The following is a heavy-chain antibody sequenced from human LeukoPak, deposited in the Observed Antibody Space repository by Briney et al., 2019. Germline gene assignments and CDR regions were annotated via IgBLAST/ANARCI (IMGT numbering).Heavy chain of an antibody. D-gene: IGHD1-26*01. V-gene: IGHV4-38-2*01. CDR3: ARLVGKGFDM. CDR1: GYPINTNSY. J-gene: IGHJ3*02. Sequence: SETLSLTCSVSGYPINTNSYWAWIRQPPGKGLEWIGSSHHGGNTYYHPSLKSRVTISIDTSENQFSLELYSVTAADTAVYYCARLVGKGFDMWGQGTVVTVSS. CDR2: SHHGGNT.